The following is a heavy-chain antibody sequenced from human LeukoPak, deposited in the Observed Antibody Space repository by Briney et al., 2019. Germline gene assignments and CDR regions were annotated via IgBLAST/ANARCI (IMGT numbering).Heavy chain of an antibody. CDR2: MNPNSGGT. D-gene: IGHD1-14*01. V-gene: IGHV1-2*02. Sequence: ASVKVSCKASGYTFTRYYMHWVRQSPGQGREWRGWMNPNSGGTNYSQKLQSRVTMTRDTYISTAYMELSRLRSDETAVYYCARGPPGVQGWFASWGQGPLVPVS. CDR1: GYTFTRYY. J-gene: IGHJ5*01. CDR3: ARGPPGVQGWFAS.